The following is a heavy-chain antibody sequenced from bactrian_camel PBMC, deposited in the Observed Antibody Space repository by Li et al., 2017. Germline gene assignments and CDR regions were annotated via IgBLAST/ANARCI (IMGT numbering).Heavy chain of an antibody. Sequence: VQLVESGGGLVQPGGSLRLSCAASGFTFDDYAMAWIRQAPGKGLGWVSSINWNGGTTNYADSVKGRVTISQDYAKNTMYLQMNSLKTEDTAVYYCAPAVAVMSTLSVARGSARGPRSPSP. V-gene: IGHV3-1*01. CDR1: GFTFDDYA. CDR2: INWNGGTT. D-gene: IGHD3*01. J-gene: IGHJ4*01.